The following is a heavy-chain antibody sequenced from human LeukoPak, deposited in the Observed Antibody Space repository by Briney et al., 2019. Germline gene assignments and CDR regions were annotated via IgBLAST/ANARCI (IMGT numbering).Heavy chain of an antibody. Sequence: SETLSLTCTVSGYSISSGYYWGWIRQPPGKGLEWIGSIYPSGTTYYNPSLKSRVTISVDTSKSQFSLKLTSVTAADTAVYYCARGGDGDYFHYMDVWDKGTTVTVSS. CDR3: ARGGDGDYFHYMDV. J-gene: IGHJ6*03. CDR1: GYSISSGYY. CDR2: IYPSGTT. V-gene: IGHV4-38-2*02. D-gene: IGHD3-10*01.